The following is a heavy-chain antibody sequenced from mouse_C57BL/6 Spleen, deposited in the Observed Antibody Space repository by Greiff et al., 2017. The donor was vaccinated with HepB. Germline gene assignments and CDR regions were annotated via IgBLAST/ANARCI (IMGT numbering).Heavy chain of an antibody. CDR3: ARWGYDYDGEVWFAY. D-gene: IGHD2-4*01. CDR2: INPNNGGT. J-gene: IGHJ3*01. V-gene: IGHV1-26*01. Sequence: EVQLQQSGPELVKPGASVKISCKASGYTFTDYYMNWVKQSHGKSLEWIGDINPNNGGTSYNQKFKGKATLTVDKSSSTAYMELRSLTSEDSAVYYCARWGYDYDGEVWFAYWGQGTLVTVSA. CDR1: GYTFTDYY.